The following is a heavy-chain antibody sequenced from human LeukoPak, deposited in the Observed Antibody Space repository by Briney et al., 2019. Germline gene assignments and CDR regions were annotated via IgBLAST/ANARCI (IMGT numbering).Heavy chain of an antibody. CDR3: AKDAAYDYVWGSYRLDY. CDR2: ISGGGGST. Sequence: GGSLRLSCAASGFTFSSCAMTWVRQAPGKGLEWVSAISGGGGSTYYADSVKGRFTISRDSSKNTLSLQMNSLRAEDTAVYYCAKDAAYDYVWGSYRLDYWGQGTLVTVSS. J-gene: IGHJ4*02. D-gene: IGHD3-16*02. CDR1: GFTFSSCA. V-gene: IGHV3-23*01.